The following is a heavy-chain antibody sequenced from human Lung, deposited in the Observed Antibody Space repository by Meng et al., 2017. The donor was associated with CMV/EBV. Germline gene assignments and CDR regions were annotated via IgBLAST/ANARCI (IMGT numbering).Heavy chain of an antibody. D-gene: IGHD3-3*01. CDR3: ARSDFWRGYGMDV. CDR1: GGSISSYY. CDR2: IYYSGST. J-gene: IGHJ6*02. Sequence: SETLSLXCTVSGGSISSYYWSWIRQPPGKGLEWIGYIYYSGSTNYNPSLKSRVTISVDTSKNQFSLKLSSVTAADTAVYYCARSDFWRGYGMDVWGQGTTVTVSS. V-gene: IGHV4-59*01.